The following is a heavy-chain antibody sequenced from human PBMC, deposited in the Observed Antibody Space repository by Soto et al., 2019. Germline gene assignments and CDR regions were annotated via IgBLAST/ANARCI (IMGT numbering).Heavy chain of an antibody. CDR1: GGSISSYY. CDR2: IDTSGST. D-gene: IGHD6-13*01. J-gene: IGHJ6*02. V-gene: IGHV4-4*07. CDR3: ARYSSNWFQTEGMDV. Sequence: SETLSLTCTVSGGSISSYYWSWIRQPAGKGLEWIGRIDTSGSTNYNPSLKSRVTMSLDTSKNQFSLKLTSVTAADTAAYFCARYSSNWFQTEGMDVWGQGTTVTVSS.